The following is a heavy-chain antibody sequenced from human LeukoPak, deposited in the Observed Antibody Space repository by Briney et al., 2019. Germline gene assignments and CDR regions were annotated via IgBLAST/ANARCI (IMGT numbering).Heavy chain of an antibody. J-gene: IGHJ4*02. CDR2: VYTSGST. CDR1: GGSISSGNNH. CDR3: ARDSDYGDYVDY. V-gene: IGHV4-61*02. Sequence: SETLSLTCTVSGGSISSGNNHCHWIRQPAGKALEWIGRVYTSGSTDYNPSLKSRVAISVDTSKNQFSLKLSSVTAADTAVYYCARDSDYGDYVDYWGQGTLVTVSS. D-gene: IGHD4-17*01.